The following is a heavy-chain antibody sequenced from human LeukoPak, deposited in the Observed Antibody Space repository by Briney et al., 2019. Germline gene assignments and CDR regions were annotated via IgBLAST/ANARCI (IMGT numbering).Heavy chain of an antibody. CDR1: GGSFSGYY. CDR2: INHSGST. D-gene: IGHD6-6*01. J-gene: IGHJ4*02. Sequence: SETLSLTCAVYGGSFSGYYWSWIRQPPGKGLEWIGEINHSGSTNYNPSLKSRVTISVDTSKNQFSLKLSSVTAADTAVYYCARGQIAAPFGYWGQGTLVTVSS. CDR3: ARGQIAAPFGY. V-gene: IGHV4-34*01.